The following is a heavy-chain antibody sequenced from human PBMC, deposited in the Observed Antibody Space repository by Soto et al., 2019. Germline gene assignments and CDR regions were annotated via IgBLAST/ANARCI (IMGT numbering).Heavy chain of an antibody. V-gene: IGHV3-48*01. CDR2: IRSSGNTI. Sequence: EVQLVESGGGLVQPGGSLRLSCAAPGFPFSDYSMNWFRQAPGKGLEWVSYIRSSGNTIYYADSVRGRFTVSRDSAENSQNLQMNALGVEDKAGYYCAREGSRRSYYYDYWCQGTLVTVSS. CDR1: GFPFSDYS. CDR3: AREGSRRSYYYDY. J-gene: IGHJ4*02. D-gene: IGHD2-15*01.